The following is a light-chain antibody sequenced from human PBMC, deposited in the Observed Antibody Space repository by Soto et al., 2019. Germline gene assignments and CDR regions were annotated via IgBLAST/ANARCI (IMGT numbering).Light chain of an antibody. CDR3: QQLNSYPLT. V-gene: IGKV1-16*01. CDR1: QDINNY. J-gene: IGKJ4*01. CDR2: AAS. Sequence: DIQMTQSPSSLSASVGDRVTITCRASQDINNYLAWFQQKPGKAPKLLIYAASTLQSGVPSRFSGSGSGTKFTLTISSLQPEDFATYYCQQLNSYPLTFGGGTKVDI.